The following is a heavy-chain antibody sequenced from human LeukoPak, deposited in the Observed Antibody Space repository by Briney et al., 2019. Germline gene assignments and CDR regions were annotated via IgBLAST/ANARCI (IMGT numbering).Heavy chain of an antibody. CDR3: AKWGDYDVLTGYYDPDY. J-gene: IGHJ4*02. D-gene: IGHD3-9*01. V-gene: IGHV3-23*01. CDR1: GFTFSNYA. Sequence: PGASLRLSCAASGFTFSNYAMSWVRQAPGKGLEWVSAITGSGGGTYYADSVKGRFTISRDNSENTLYLQMNSLRAEDTAVYYCAKWGDYDVLTGYYDPDYWGQGTLVTVSS. CDR2: ITGSGGGT.